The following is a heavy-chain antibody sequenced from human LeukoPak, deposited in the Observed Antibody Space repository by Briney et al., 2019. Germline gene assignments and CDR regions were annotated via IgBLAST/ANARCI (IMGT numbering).Heavy chain of an antibody. D-gene: IGHD2-21*02. J-gene: IGHJ6*02. V-gene: IGHV3-11*04. CDR1: GFTFSDYY. CDR2: ISSSGSTI. Sequence: PGGSLRLSCAASGFTFSDYYMSWIRQAPGKGLEWVSYISSSGSTIYYADSVKGRFTVSRDNAKNSLYLQMNSLRAEDTAVYSCARGGDPDYYYYYGMDVWGQGTTVTVSS. CDR3: ARGGDPDYYYYYGMDV.